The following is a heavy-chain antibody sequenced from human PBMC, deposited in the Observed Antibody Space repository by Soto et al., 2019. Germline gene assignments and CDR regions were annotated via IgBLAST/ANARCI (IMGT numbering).Heavy chain of an antibody. Sequence: EVQLVESGGGLVQPGGSLRLSCAASGFTFSSYWMSWVRQAPGKGLEWVANIKQDGSEKYYVDSVKGRFTISRDNAKNSLYLQMNRLRAEDTAVYYCARDRGYSGYEESYYYYGMDVWGQGTTVTVSS. J-gene: IGHJ6*02. CDR1: GFTFSSYW. CDR3: ARDRGYSGYEESYYYYGMDV. CDR2: IKQDGSEK. D-gene: IGHD5-12*01. V-gene: IGHV3-7*05.